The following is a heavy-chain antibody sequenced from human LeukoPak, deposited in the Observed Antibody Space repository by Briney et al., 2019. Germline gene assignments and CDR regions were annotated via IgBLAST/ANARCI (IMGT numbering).Heavy chain of an antibody. J-gene: IGHJ4*02. CDR2: INSDGSST. CDR3: ARGGGYSYGFFDY. V-gene: IGHV3-74*01. Sequence: GGSLRLSCAASRFTFSNYWMHWVRQAPGKGLVWVSRINSDGSSTSYADSVKGRFTISRDNAKNTLYLQMNTLRAEATAVYYCARGGGYSYGFFDYWGQGTLVTVSS. CDR1: RFTFSNYW. D-gene: IGHD5-18*01.